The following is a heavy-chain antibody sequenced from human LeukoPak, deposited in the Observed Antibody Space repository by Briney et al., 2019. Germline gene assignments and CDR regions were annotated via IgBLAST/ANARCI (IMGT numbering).Heavy chain of an antibody. CDR1: GYTFTGYH. Sequence: ASVKVSCKASGYTFTGYHIHWVRQAPGQGLEWMGMINPNSGGTTYAQKFQGRVTMTGDTSISAAYIELSSLRSEDTAVYFCVVTGGDHDYWGQGTLVTVSS. V-gene: IGHV1-2*02. D-gene: IGHD2-21*02. CDR3: VVTGGDHDY. CDR2: INPNSGGT. J-gene: IGHJ4*02.